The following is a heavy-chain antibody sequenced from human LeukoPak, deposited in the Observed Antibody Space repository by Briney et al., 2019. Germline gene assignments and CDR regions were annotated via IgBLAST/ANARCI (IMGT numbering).Heavy chain of an antibody. V-gene: IGHV1-18*01. CDR2: ISAYNGNT. D-gene: IGHD4-17*01. CDR3: ARDLTVYGDSYYYYYGMDV. Sequence: ASVKVSCKASGYTFTSYGISRVRQAPGQGLEWMGWISAYNGNTNYAQKLQGRVTMTTDTSTSTAYMELRSLRSDDTAVYYCARDLTVYGDSYYYYYGMDVWGQGTTVTVSS. J-gene: IGHJ6*02. CDR1: GYTFTSYG.